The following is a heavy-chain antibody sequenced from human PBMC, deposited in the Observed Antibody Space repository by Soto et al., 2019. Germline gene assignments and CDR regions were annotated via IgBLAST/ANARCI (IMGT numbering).Heavy chain of an antibody. CDR2: IYHSGST. J-gene: IGHJ4*02. CDR1: GGSISSGGYS. D-gene: IGHD3-10*01. CDR3: AAAQLYGSGSYYPAFDY. Sequence: SETLSLTCAVSGGSISSGGYSWSWIRQPPGKGLEWIGYIYHSGSTYYNPSLKSRVTISVDRSKNQFSLKLSSVTAADTAVYYCAAAQLYGSGSYYPAFDYWGQGTLVPVSS. V-gene: IGHV4-30-2*01.